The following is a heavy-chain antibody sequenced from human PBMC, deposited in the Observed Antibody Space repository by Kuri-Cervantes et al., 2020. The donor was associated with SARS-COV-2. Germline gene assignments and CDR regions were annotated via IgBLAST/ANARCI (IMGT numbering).Heavy chain of an antibody. D-gene: IGHD3-16*01. CDR2: MNPNSGNT. J-gene: IGHJ3*02. CDR3: ATLGEGPEAASAFDI. CDR1: GGTFSSYD. Sequence: ASVKVSCKASGGTFSSYDINWVRQATGQGLEWMGWMNPNSGNTGYAQKFQGRVTITRNTSISTAYMELSSLRSEDTAVYYCATLGEGPEAASAFDIWGQGTMVTVSS. V-gene: IGHV1-8*03.